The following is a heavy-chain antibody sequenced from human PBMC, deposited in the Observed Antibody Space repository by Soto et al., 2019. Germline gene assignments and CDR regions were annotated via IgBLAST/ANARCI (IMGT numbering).Heavy chain of an antibody. CDR3: ARCPSMIVVVAGFDY. D-gene: IGHD3-22*01. Sequence: PGGSLRLSCAASGFTFSSYAMHWVRQAPGKWLEWVAVISYDGSNKYYADSVKGRFTISRDNSKNTLYLQMNSLRAEDTAVYYCARCPSMIVVVAGFDYWGQGTLVTVSS. J-gene: IGHJ4*02. V-gene: IGHV3-30-3*01. CDR1: GFTFSSYA. CDR2: ISYDGSNK.